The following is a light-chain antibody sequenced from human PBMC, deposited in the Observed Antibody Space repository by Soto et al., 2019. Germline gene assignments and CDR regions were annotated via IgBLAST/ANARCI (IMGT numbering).Light chain of an antibody. Sequence: QSVLTQPPSASGTPGQRVAISCSGSRSNIXTNYVYWYQHLPGTAPKLLIYSNTQRPSGVPDRFSGSTSGTSASLAISGLRSEDEADYYCATWDDSLNGPVFGGGTKLTVL. J-gene: IGLJ2*01. V-gene: IGLV1-47*02. CDR3: ATWDDSLNGPV. CDR2: SNT. CDR1: RSNIXTNY.